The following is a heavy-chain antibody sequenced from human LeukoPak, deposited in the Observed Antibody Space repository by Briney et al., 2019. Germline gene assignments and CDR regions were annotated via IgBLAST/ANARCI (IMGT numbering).Heavy chain of an antibody. Sequence: GGSLRLSCAASGFTFSSYAMSWVRQAPGKGLEWVSAISGSGGSTYYADSVKGRFTISRDNSKNTLYLQMNSLRAEDTAVYYCAKARPPCHMITFGGVIVRNNWFDPWGQGTLVTVSS. J-gene: IGHJ5*02. D-gene: IGHD3-16*02. CDR1: GFTFSSYA. CDR2: ISGSGGST. V-gene: IGHV3-23*01. CDR3: AKARPPCHMITFGGVIVRNNWFDP.